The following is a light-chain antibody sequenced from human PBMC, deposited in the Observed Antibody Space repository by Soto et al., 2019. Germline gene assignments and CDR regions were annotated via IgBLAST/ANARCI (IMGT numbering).Light chain of an antibody. CDR3: SSARRDNTWV. J-gene: IGLJ3*02. CDR2: EVS. CDR1: SSDIGASTF. Sequence: QSVLTQPASVSESPGQSITISCTGTSSDIGASTFVSWYQQHPGKAPKLLIYEVSNWPSGISNRFSGSKSANTASLTISGLQAEDEADYYCSSARRDNTWVFGGGTKVTVL. V-gene: IGLV2-14*03.